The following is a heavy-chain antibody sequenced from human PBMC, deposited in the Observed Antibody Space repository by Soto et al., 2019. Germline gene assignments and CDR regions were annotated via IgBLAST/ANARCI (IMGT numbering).Heavy chain of an antibody. CDR3: AKDPGYGLDY. Sequence: QVQLVESGGGVVQPGRSLRLSCAASGFTFSSYGMLWVRQAPGKGLEWVAAIPYDESSEYYADSVKGRFTISRDNSKNTLYLQMNSLRAEDTAVYYCAKDPGYGLDYWGQGTLVTVSS. D-gene: IGHD5-12*01. J-gene: IGHJ4*02. CDR1: GFTFSSYG. V-gene: IGHV3-30*18. CDR2: IPYDESSE.